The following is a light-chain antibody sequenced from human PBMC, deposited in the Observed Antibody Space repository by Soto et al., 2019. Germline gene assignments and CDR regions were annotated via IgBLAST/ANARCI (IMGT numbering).Light chain of an antibody. CDR3: SSYSSVTALPL. Sequence: QSALTQPASVSGSPGQSITISCTGTSTDVGGYIYVSWYQKHPGQAPKRIIYDVSQRPSGISTRFSGSQSDNTASLTISGLQADDEAVYYCSSYSSVTALPLLGGGTKLTVL. CDR1: STDVGGYIY. J-gene: IGLJ2*01. CDR2: DVS. V-gene: IGLV2-14*03.